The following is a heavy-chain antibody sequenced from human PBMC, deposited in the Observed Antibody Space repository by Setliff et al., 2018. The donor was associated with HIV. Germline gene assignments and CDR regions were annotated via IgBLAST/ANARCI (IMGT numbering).Heavy chain of an antibody. CDR1: GYTLTSYY. D-gene: IGHD3-22*01. CDR3: ARDYFDSSAYHYGFGAFDS. Sequence: GASVKVSCKASGYTLTSYYLHWVRQAPGQGLEWMGMINPSGGSASYAQKFQGRVTMSRDTSTSTVYMELSSLRSEDTAVYYCARDYFDSSAYHYGFGAFDSWGQGTMVTVSS. J-gene: IGHJ3*02. CDR2: INPSGGSA. V-gene: IGHV1-46*01.